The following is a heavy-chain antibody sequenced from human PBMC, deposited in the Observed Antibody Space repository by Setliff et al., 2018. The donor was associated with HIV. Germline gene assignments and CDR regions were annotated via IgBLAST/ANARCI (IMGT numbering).Heavy chain of an antibody. D-gene: IGHD6-19*01. CDR3: ASPASGGSSGQYHY. Sequence: SETLSLTCTVSGGSISSSSYCWGWIRQPPGKGLEWIGSIYYSGSTYYNPSLKSRVTISVDTSKNQFSLKLSSVTAADTAVYYCASPASGGSSGQYHYWGQGTLVTVSS. J-gene: IGHJ4*02. CDR2: IYYSGST. CDR1: GGSISSSSYC. V-gene: IGHV4-39*01.